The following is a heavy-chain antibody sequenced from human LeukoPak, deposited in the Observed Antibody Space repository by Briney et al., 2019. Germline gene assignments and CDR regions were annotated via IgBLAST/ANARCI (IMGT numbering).Heavy chain of an antibody. Sequence: SETLSLTCTVSGGSISSYYWSWIRQPAGKGLEWIGRIYTSGSTNYNPSLKSRVTISVDTSKNQFSLKLSSVTAADTAVYYCASLTTYNWFDPWGQGTLVTVSS. J-gene: IGHJ5*02. CDR2: IYTSGST. V-gene: IGHV4-4*07. D-gene: IGHD4-11*01. CDR3: ASLTTYNWFDP. CDR1: GGSISSYY.